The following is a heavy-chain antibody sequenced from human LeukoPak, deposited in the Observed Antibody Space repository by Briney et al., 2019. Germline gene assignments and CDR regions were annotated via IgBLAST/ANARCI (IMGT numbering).Heavy chain of an antibody. V-gene: IGHV1-69*13. CDR1: GGTFSSYA. CDR3: ARASPPVEMATISFDP. D-gene: IGHD5-24*01. Sequence: SVKVSCKASGGTFSSYAISWVRQAPGQGLEWMGGIIPIFGTANYAQKFQGRVTITADESTSTAYMELSSQRSEDTAVYYCARASPPVEMATISFDPWGQGTLVTVSS. J-gene: IGHJ5*02. CDR2: IIPIFGTA.